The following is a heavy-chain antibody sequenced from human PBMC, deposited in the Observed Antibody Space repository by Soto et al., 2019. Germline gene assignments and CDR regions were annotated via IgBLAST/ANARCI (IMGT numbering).Heavy chain of an antibody. CDR3: ARDLGVPAALNDMDV. D-gene: IGHD2-2*01. Sequence: PGGSLRLSCAASGFTFSSYSMNWVRQAPGKGLEWVSSISSSSSYIYCADSVKGRFTISRDNAKNSLYLQMNSLRAEDTAVYYCARDLGVPAALNDMDVWGQGTTVTVSS. CDR2: ISSSSSYI. V-gene: IGHV3-21*01. CDR1: GFTFSSYS. J-gene: IGHJ6*02.